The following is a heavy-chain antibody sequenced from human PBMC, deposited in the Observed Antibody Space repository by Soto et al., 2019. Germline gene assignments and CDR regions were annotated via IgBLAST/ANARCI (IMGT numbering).Heavy chain of an antibody. D-gene: IGHD1-26*01. J-gene: IGHJ5*02. CDR3: AKNQGVELVPLATVDWFDP. V-gene: IGHV3-23*01. CDR2: ISGSGFKK. Sequence: LRLSCAASGFIFGNFGMSWVRQAPGKGLEWISSISGSGFKKYYADSVKGRFTISRDNSKSTVYLELDNLSAEDTAVYHCAKNQGVELVPLATVDWFDPWGQGSVVTVSS. CDR1: GFIFGNFG.